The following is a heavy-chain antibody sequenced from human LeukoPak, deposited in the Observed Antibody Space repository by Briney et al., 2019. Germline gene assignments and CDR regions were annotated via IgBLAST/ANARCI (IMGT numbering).Heavy chain of an antibody. CDR1: GFSFSSYA. Sequence: PGGSLRLSCAASGFSFSSYAMSWVRQAPGKGLEWVSAISGSGGSTYYADSVKGRFTISRDNSKNTLYLQMNSLRAEDTAVYYCAKTRIAVAGPYYFDYWGQGTLVTVSS. V-gene: IGHV3-23*01. D-gene: IGHD6-19*01. CDR3: AKTRIAVAGPYYFDY. J-gene: IGHJ4*02. CDR2: ISGSGGST.